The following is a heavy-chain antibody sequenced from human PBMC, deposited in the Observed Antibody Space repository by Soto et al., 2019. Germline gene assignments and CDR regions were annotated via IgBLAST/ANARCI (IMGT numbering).Heavy chain of an antibody. V-gene: IGHV3-30*18. D-gene: IGHD6-19*01. CDR1: GFTFTSYG. CDR3: AKLSDIEVPGMGDWFDP. Sequence: GGSLRLSCTASGFTFTSYGMQWVRQAPGKGLEWVAIISYDGSNKLYADSVKGRFTISRDNSKNTVYLQMNSLRSEDTAMYYCAKLSDIEVPGMGDWFDPWGQGTLVTVSS. J-gene: IGHJ5*02. CDR2: ISYDGSNK.